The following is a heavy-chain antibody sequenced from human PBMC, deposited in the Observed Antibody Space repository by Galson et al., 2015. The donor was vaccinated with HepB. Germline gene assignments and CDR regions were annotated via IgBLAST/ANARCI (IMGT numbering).Heavy chain of an antibody. Sequence: ETLSLTCTVSGGSISSSSYYWGWIRQPPGKGLEWIGSIYYSGSTYYNPSLKSRVTISVDTSKNQFSLKLSSVTAADTAVYYCARVIGIAAAGINYWGQGTLVTVSS. CDR2: IYYSGST. D-gene: IGHD6-13*01. CDR1: GGSISSSSYY. J-gene: IGHJ4*02. CDR3: ARVIGIAAAGINY. V-gene: IGHV4-39*07.